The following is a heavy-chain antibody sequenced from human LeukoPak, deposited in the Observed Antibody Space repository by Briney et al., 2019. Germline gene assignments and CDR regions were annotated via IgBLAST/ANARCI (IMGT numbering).Heavy chain of an antibody. V-gene: IGHV1-18*01. D-gene: IGHD3-10*01. CDR2: ISAYNGNT. Sequence: ASVKVSCKASGYTFTSYGISWVRQAPGQGLEWMGWISAYNGNTNYAQKLQGRVTMTTDTSTSTAYMELRSLRSDETAVYYCARARFREFDFDYWGQGTLVTVSS. J-gene: IGHJ4*02. CDR3: ARARFREFDFDY. CDR1: GYTFTSYG.